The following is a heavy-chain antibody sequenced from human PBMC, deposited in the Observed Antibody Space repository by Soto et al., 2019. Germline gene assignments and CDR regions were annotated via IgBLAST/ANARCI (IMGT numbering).Heavy chain of an antibody. V-gene: IGHV3-23*01. J-gene: IGHJ4*02. D-gene: IGHD2-2*01. CDR1: GFTFSSYA. CDR3: AKVRLWAGTSCSYFDY. CDR2: ISGSGGST. Sequence: GGSLRLSCAASGFTFSSYAMSWVRQAPGKGLEWVSAISGSGGSTYYADSVKGRFTISRDNSKNTLYLQMNSLRAEDTAVYYCAKVRLWAGTSCSYFDYWGQGTLVTVSS.